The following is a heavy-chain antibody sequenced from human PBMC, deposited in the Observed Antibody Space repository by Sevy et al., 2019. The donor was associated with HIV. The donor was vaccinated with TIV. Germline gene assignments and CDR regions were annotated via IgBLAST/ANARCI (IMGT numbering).Heavy chain of an antibody. V-gene: IGHV6-1*01. Sequence: SQTLSLTCAISGDSVSSNSAAWNWIRQSPSRGLEWLGRTYYRSKWYNDYAVSVKARITINPDTCKNQFSLQLNSVTPEDTAVYFCAREPYSSSWYGFGWFDPWGQGTLVTVSS. CDR3: AREPYSSSWYGFGWFDP. CDR1: GDSVSSNSAA. CDR2: TYYRSKWYN. J-gene: IGHJ5*02. D-gene: IGHD6-13*01.